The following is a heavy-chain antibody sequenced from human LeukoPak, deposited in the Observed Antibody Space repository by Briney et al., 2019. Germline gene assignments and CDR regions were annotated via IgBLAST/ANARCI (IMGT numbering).Heavy chain of an antibody. V-gene: IGHV3-23*01. CDR3: AKSVVVPHFDY. Sequence: GGSLRPSCAASGFTFSSYAMSWVRQAPGKGLEWVSAISGSGGSTYYADSVKGRFTISRDNPKNTLYLQMNSLRAEDTAVYYCAKSVVVPHFDYWGQGTLVTVSS. CDR1: GFTFSSYA. CDR2: ISGSGGST. D-gene: IGHD2-2*01. J-gene: IGHJ4*02.